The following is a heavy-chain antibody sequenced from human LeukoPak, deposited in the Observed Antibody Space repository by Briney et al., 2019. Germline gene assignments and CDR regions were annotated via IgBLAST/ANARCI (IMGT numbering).Heavy chain of an antibody. CDR2: IWYDGSNK. V-gene: IGHV3-33*01. J-gene: IGHJ5*02. CDR1: GFTFSSYG. CDR3: ARDKEPGWFDP. Sequence: PGRSLRLSCAASGFTFSSYGMHWVRQAPGKGLEWVAVIWYDGSNKYYADSVKGRLTISRDNSKNTLYLQMNSLRAEDTAVYYCARDKEPGWFDPWGQGTLVTVSS.